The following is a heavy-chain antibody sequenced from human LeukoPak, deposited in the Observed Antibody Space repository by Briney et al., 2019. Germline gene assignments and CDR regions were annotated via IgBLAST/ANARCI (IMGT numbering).Heavy chain of an antibody. CDR1: GYTFTANG. V-gene: IGHV1-8*01. CDR2: MNPNSGNT. CDR3: ARRTATLDY. D-gene: IGHD5-18*01. Sequence: ASVKVSCKASGYTFTANGTTWVRQATGQGLEWMGWMNPNSGNTGYAQKFQGRVTMTRNTSISTAYMELSSLRSEDTAVYYCARRTATLDYWGQGTLVTVSS. J-gene: IGHJ4*02.